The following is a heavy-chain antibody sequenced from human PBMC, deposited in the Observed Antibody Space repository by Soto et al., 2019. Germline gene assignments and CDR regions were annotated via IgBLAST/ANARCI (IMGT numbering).Heavy chain of an antibody. D-gene: IGHD3-10*01. CDR2: INHSGST. J-gene: IGHJ6*02. CDR1: GGSFSGYY. Sequence: SETLSLTCAVYGGSFSGYYWSWIRQPPGKGLEWIGEINHSGSTNYNPSLKSRVTISVDTSKNQFSLKLSSVTAADTAVYYCARVLVRGVPSGPNYYYYYGMDVWGQGTTGTVSS. CDR3: ARVLVRGVPSGPNYYYYYGMDV. V-gene: IGHV4-34*01.